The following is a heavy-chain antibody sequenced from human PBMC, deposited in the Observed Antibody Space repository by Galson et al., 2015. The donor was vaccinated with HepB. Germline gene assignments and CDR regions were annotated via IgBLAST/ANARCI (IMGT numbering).Heavy chain of an antibody. CDR2: ISYDGSNK. Sequence: SLRLSCAASGFTFSSYAMHWVRQAPGKGLEWVAVISYDGSNKYYADSVKGRFTISRDNSKNTLYLQMNSLRAEDTAVYYCARDHPSATVTTWFNYYYYGMDVWGQGTTVTVSS. V-gene: IGHV3-30-3*01. D-gene: IGHD4-17*01. CDR3: ARDHPSATVTTWFNYYYYGMDV. CDR1: GFTFSSYA. J-gene: IGHJ6*02.